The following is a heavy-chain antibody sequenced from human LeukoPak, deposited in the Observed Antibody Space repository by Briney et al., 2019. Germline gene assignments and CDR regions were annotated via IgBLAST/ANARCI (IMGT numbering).Heavy chain of an antibody. D-gene: IGHD6-6*01. J-gene: IGHJ4*02. CDR1: GGSISSYY. Sequence: SETLSLTCTVSGGSISSYYWSWIRQPPGKGLEWIGYIYYSGSTNYNPSFKSRVTISVDTSKNQFSLKLSSVTAADTAAYYCARDIGSSDFDYWGQGTLVTVSS. V-gene: IGHV4-59*01. CDR3: ARDIGSSDFDY. CDR2: IYYSGST.